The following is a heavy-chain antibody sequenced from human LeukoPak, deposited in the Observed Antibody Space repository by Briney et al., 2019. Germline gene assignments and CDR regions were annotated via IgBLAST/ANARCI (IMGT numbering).Heavy chain of an antibody. CDR1: GFTLSSYT. Sequence: GGSLRLSCAASGFTLSSYTMSWVRQAPGKGLEWVSGISGSGGSTYYADSVKGRFTISRDNSQNTLYLQMNSLRAEDTAVYYCAKGSTGSSSFFGRLGDAFDIWGQGTMVTVSS. V-gene: IGHV3-23*01. D-gene: IGHD6-13*01. CDR3: AKGSTGSSSFFGRLGDAFDI. CDR2: ISGSGGST. J-gene: IGHJ3*02.